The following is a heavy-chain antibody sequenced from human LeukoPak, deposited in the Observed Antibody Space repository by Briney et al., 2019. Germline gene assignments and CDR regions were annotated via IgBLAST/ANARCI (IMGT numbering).Heavy chain of an antibody. CDR1: GGTFSSYA. V-gene: IGHV1-69*13. Sequence: ASVKVSCKAPGGTFSSYAISWVRQAPGQGLEWMGGIIPIFGTANYAQKFQGRVTITADESTSTAYMELSSLRSEDTAVYYCARDLSYYYDSSGYYYWGQGTLVTVSS. D-gene: IGHD3-22*01. J-gene: IGHJ4*02. CDR3: ARDLSYYYDSSGYYY. CDR2: IIPIFGTA.